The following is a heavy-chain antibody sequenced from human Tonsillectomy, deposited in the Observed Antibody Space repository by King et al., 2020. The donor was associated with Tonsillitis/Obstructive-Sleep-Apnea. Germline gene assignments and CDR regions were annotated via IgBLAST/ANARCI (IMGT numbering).Heavy chain of an antibody. CDR3: ARGDSSGYDRDYFYSMDV. J-gene: IGHJ6*03. D-gene: IGHD3-22*01. CDR2: IIPILDIA. V-gene: IGHV1-69*09. Sequence: QLVQSGAEVKKPGSSVKVSCKASGGTFSSYGFSWVRQAPGQGLEWMGRIIPILDIANYAQRFQGRVTITADKSTSTAYMELSSLRSEGTAVYYCARGDSSGYDRDYFYSMDVWGKGTTVTVSS. CDR1: GGTFSSYG.